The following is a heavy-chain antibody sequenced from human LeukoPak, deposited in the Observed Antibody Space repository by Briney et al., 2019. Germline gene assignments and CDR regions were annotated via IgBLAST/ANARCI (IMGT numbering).Heavy chain of an antibody. CDR1: GGSISSYY. J-gene: IGHJ5*02. CDR2: IYYSGST. V-gene: IGHV4-59*08. D-gene: IGHD2-2*01. CDR3: TRHIVAVPAGIVLFDP. Sequence: ETLSLTCTVSGGSISSYYWSWIRQPPGKGLEWIGYIYYSGSTNYNPSLKSRVTISVDTSKNQFSLKLSSVTAADTAVYYCTRHIVAVPAGIVLFDPWGQGTLVTVSS.